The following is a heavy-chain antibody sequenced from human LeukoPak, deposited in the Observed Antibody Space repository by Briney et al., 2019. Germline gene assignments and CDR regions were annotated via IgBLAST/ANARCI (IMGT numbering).Heavy chain of an antibody. D-gene: IGHD3-10*01. Sequence: ASVKVSCKASGGTFSSYAISWVRQAPGQGLEWMGGIIPIFGTANYAQKFQGRVTITADESTSTAYMELSSLRSEDTAVYYCAREGSYLHIRWFDPWGQGTLVTVSS. CDR2: IIPIFGTA. CDR3: AREGSYLHIRWFDP. J-gene: IGHJ5*02. CDR1: GGTFSSYA. V-gene: IGHV1-69*13.